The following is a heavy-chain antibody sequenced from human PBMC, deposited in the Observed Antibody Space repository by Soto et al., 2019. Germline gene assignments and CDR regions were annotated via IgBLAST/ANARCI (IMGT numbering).Heavy chain of an antibody. J-gene: IGHJ6*02. CDR3: ARGLAAAGPSSLYYYYYGMDV. CDR2: IIPIFGTA. D-gene: IGHD6-13*01. CDR1: GGTFSSYA. Sequence: GASVKVSCKASGGTFSSYAISWVRQAPGQGLEWMGGIIPIFGTANYAQKFQGRVTITADESTSTAYMELSSLRSEDTAVYYCARGLAAAGPSSLYYYYYGMDVWGQGTTVTVSS. V-gene: IGHV1-69*13.